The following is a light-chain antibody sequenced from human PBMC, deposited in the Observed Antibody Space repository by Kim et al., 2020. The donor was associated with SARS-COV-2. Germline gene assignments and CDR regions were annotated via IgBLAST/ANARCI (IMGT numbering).Light chain of an antibody. J-gene: IGKJ1*01. Sequence: PGERATISCRASQSVSSSYLAWYQQKPGQAPRLLIYGASSRATGIPDRFSGSGSGTDFTLTISRLEPEDFAVYYCQQYGSSPPWTFGQGTKVDIK. CDR3: QQYGSSPPWT. V-gene: IGKV3-20*01. CDR1: QSVSSSY. CDR2: GAS.